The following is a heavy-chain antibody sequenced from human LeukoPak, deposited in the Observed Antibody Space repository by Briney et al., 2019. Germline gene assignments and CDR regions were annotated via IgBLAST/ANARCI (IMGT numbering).Heavy chain of an antibody. J-gene: IGHJ4*02. CDR1: GFSFDDYG. D-gene: IGHD6-13*01. CDR2: ISGSGGST. CDR3: AKDSSSWYKGFDY. V-gene: IGHV3-23*01. Sequence: GSLRLSCAASGFSFDDYGMSWVRQAPGKGLEWVSAISGSGGSTYYADSVKGRFTISRDNSKNTLYLQMNSLRAEDTAVYYCAKDSSSWYKGFDYWGQGTLVTVSS.